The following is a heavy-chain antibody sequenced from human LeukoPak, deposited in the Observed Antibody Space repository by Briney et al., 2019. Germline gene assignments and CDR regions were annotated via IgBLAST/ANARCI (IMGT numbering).Heavy chain of an antibody. D-gene: IGHD1-26*01. CDR2: INHSGST. CDR1: GGSFSGYY. J-gene: IGHJ4*02. CDR3: ARGGASRGSYWSIFDY. Sequence: SETLSLTCAVYGGSFSGYYWSWIRQPPGKGLEWIGEINHSGSTNYNPSLKSRVTISVDTSKNQFSLQLNSVTPEDTAVYYCARGGASRGSYWSIFDYWGQGTLVTVSS. V-gene: IGHV4-34*01.